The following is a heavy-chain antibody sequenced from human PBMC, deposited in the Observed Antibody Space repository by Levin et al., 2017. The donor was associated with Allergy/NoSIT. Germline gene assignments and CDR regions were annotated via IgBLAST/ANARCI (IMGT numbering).Heavy chain of an antibody. CDR2: IGTAGDT. J-gene: IGHJ6*02. D-gene: IGHD3-10*01. V-gene: IGHV3-13*01. CDR3: ARDQGSGSYFGMDV. CDR1: GFTFSSYD. Sequence: GGSLRLSCAASGFTFSSYDMHWVRQATGKGLEWVSAIGTAGDTYYPGSVKGRFTISRENAKNSLYLQMNSLRAGDTAVYYCARDQGSGSYFGMDVWGQGTTVTVSS.